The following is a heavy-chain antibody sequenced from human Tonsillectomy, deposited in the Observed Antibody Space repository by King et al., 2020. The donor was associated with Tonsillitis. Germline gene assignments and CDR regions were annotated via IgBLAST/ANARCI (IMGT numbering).Heavy chain of an antibody. Sequence: QLQESGPGLVKPSETLSLTCTVSGGSISSYYWSWIRQPPGKGLEWIGYIYYSGSTNYNPSLKSRVTISVDTSKNQFSLKLSSVTAADTAVYYCARVGGSGSYDWFDPWGQGTLVTVSS. J-gene: IGHJ5*02. CDR1: GGSISSYY. CDR2: IYYSGST. D-gene: IGHD3-10*01. CDR3: ARVGGSGSYDWFDP. V-gene: IGHV4-59*01.